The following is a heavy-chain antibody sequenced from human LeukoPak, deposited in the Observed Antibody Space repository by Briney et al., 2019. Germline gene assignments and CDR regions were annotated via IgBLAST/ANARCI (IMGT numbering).Heavy chain of an antibody. D-gene: IGHD2-8*01. CDR1: GHTFTNSW. Sequence: GESLKISCEVSGHTFTNSWIAWVRQKPGKGPEWMGLIYPDDSDTRYNPSFQGQVIISADKSISTAYLQWSSLKASDTAMYYCARSAGHCSDGLCYAYNWFDLWGQGTLVTVSS. CDR2: IYPDDSDT. J-gene: IGHJ5*02. CDR3: ARSAGHCSDGLCYAYNWFDL. V-gene: IGHV5-51*01.